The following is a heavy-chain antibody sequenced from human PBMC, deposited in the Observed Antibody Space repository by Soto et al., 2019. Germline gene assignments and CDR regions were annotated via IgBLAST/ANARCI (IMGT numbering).Heavy chain of an antibody. CDR2: ICPGDSHT. J-gene: IGHJ6*02. V-gene: IGHV5-51*01. Sequence: PGESLKISCKGSGYSFTSYWISWVRQMPGKGLEWMGIICPGDSHTTYSPSFEGQVTISADKSISTAYVQWKSLKASDTAMYYCARQTIRYRYGMDVWGQGTTVTVSS. CDR1: GYSFTSYW. D-gene: IGHD3-9*01. CDR3: ARQTIRYRYGMDV.